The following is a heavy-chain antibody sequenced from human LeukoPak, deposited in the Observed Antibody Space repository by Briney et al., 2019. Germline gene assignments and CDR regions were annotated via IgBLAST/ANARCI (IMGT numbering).Heavy chain of an antibody. CDR2: INHSGST. CDR1: GGSFSGYY. Sequence: SETLSLTCAVYGGSFSGYYWSWIRQPPGKGQEWIGEINHSGSTNYNPSLKSRVTISVDTSKNQFSLKLSSVTAADTAVYYCARDFGELLYPFDYWGQGTLVTVSS. D-gene: IGHD3-10*01. V-gene: IGHV4-34*01. CDR3: ARDFGELLYPFDY. J-gene: IGHJ4*02.